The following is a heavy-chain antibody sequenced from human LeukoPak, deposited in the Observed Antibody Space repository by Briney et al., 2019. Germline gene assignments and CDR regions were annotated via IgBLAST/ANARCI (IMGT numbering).Heavy chain of an antibody. CDR3: ARGPVALPNDRLSLFFDF. Sequence: SETLSLTCAVYGASFNTYYWTWIRQSPDKGLEWIGEVKHDGDTNVNPSLRSRVVMSVDASKNQFSLKMTSVTAADTATYFCARGPVALPNDRLSLFFDFWGKGTLVTVSS. J-gene: IGHJ5*01. CDR1: GASFNTYY. V-gene: IGHV4-34*01. D-gene: IGHD2-8*01. CDR2: VKHDGDT.